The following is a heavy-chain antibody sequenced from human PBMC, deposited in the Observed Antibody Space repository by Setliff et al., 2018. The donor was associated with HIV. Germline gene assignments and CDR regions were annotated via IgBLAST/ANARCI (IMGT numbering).Heavy chain of an antibody. Sequence: PGESLKISCVASGFTFNNAWMNWVRKAPGKGLEWLGRIKKSSDGGKTDDASPVKGRFTISRDESKNTVYLQMNSLKTEDTGVYFCATDNGPSYSMDIWGQGTTVTVS. V-gene: IGHV3-15*01. CDR3: ATDNGPSYSMDI. CDR2: IKKSSDGGKT. CDR1: GFTFNNAW. J-gene: IGHJ6*02. D-gene: IGHD2-21*01.